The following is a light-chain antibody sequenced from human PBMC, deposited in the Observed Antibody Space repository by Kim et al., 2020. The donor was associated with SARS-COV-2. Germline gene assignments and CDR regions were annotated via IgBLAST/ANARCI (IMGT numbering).Light chain of an antibody. CDR3: AAWDDSLISAV. J-gene: IGLJ3*02. CDR2: DNN. Sequence: QSVLSQPPSASGTPGQRVTISCSGGSSNLGSNTVDWYQQFPGTAPKLLIYDNNQRPSGVPDRFSGSKSGTSASLAISGLQSEDEADYYCAAWDDSLISAVFGGGTQLTVL. CDR1: SSNLGSNT. V-gene: IGLV1-44*01.